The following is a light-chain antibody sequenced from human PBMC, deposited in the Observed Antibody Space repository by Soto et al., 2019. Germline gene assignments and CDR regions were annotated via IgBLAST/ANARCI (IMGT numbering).Light chain of an antibody. CDR2: DAS. Sequence: EILLHQSXATMSLSPVERAPLSCLSLHSVSYYLAWYQQKPGQAPRLLIYDASSRATGVPDRFSGSGSGTDFTLTISRLEPEDFAVYYCQHCQPYGDSPPLTCGGGNKVDIK. CDR3: QHCQPYGDSPPLT. CDR1: HSVSYY. J-gene: IGKJ4*01. V-gene: IGKV3D-20*02.